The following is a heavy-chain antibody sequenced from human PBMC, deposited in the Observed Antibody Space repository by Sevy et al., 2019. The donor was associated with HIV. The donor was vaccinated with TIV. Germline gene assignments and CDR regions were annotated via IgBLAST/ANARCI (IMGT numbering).Heavy chain of an antibody. CDR1: GFTFSSYA. Sequence: GGSLRLSYAASGFTFSSYAMSWVRQAPGKGLEWVSAISGSGGSTYYADSVKGRFTISRDNSKNTLYLQMNSLRAEDTAVYYCAKDGTKLGAWYAFDYWGQGTLVTVSS. D-gene: IGHD1-26*01. CDR2: ISGSGGST. V-gene: IGHV3-23*01. CDR3: AKDGTKLGAWYAFDY. J-gene: IGHJ4*02.